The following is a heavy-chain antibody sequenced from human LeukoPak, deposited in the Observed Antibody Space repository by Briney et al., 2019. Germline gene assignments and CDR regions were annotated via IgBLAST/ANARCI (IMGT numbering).Heavy chain of an antibody. Sequence: SETLSLTCTVSGGSIRSYYWSWIRQPPGKGLEWIGYISYSGNTNYNPSLKSRVTISVDTSKNQFSLKLSSVTAADTAVYYCATTYYYGSGSYSLVYWGQGTLVTVSS. J-gene: IGHJ4*02. CDR3: ATTYYYGSGSYSLVY. CDR2: ISYSGNT. D-gene: IGHD3-10*01. CDR1: GGSIRSYY. V-gene: IGHV4-59*01.